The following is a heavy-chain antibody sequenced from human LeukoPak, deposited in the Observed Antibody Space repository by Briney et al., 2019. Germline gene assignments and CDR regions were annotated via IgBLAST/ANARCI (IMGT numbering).Heavy chain of an antibody. CDR3: ARAPSLGYYDSSGYVDY. D-gene: IGHD3-22*01. Sequence: ASVKVSCKASGYTFTSYDINWVRQATGQGLEWMGWMNPNSGNTGYAQKFQGRVTMTRNTSISTAYMELSSLRSEDTAVYYCARAPSLGYYDSSGYVDYWGQGTLVTVS. CDR1: GYTFTSYD. CDR2: MNPNSGNT. J-gene: IGHJ4*02. V-gene: IGHV1-8*01.